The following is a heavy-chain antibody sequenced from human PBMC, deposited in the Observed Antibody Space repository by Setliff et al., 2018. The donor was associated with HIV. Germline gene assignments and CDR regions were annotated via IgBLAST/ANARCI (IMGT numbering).Heavy chain of an antibody. Sequence: GESLKISCKASGYTFTNYWIGWVRQLPGRGLEWMGIIYPGDTDTRYSPAFHGQVTISADKFITTAYLQWTSLKASDTTMYYCARPSIDNWFHYAFVIWGQGTMVTVSS. V-gene: IGHV5-51*01. J-gene: IGHJ3*02. CDR2: IYPGDTDT. D-gene: IGHD1-1*01. CDR1: GYTFTNYW. CDR3: ARPSIDNWFHYAFVI.